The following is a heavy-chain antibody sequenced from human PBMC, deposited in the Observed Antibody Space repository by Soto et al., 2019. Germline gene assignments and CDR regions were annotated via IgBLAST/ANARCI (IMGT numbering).Heavy chain of an antibody. CDR3: ARPDYGSGSYPDY. J-gene: IGHJ4*02. Sequence: QVQLVESGGGVVQPGRSLRLSCAASGFTFSSYAMHWVRQAPGKGLEWVAVISYDGSNKYYADSVKGRFTISRDNSKSTLYPQMNSLRAEDTAVYYCARPDYGSGSYPDYWGQGTLVTVSS. CDR2: ISYDGSNK. CDR1: GFTFSSYA. D-gene: IGHD3-10*01. V-gene: IGHV3-30-3*01.